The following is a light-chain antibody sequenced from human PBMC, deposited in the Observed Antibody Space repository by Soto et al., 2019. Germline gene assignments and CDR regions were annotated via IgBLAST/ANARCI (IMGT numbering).Light chain of an antibody. CDR3: KQSYTAQLP. CDR1: QSISTY. CDR2: AAS. Sequence: DIQLTHSPSYLSASVGDSVTLTCRASQSISTYLNWYQQKPGKDTNLLIFAASTLQSGVKSRFSGSGSGTDFTLTIRSLQPEDFATYYCKQSYTAQLPVGDGTKVDLK. J-gene: IGKJ4*01. V-gene: IGKV1-39*01.